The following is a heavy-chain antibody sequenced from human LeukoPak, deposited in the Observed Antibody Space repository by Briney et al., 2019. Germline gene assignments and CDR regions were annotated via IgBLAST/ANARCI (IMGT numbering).Heavy chain of an antibody. V-gene: IGHV1-69*13. CDR3: ARTDTGYCSSTSCSNYYSYGMDV. CDR1: GGTFSSYA. D-gene: IGHD2-2*01. CDR2: IIPIFGTA. Sequence: ASVKVSCKASGGTFSSYAISWVRQAPGQGLEWKGGIIPIFGTANYAQKFQGRVTITADESTSTAYMELSSLRSEDTAVYYCARTDTGYCSSTSCSNYYSYGMDVWGKGTTVTVSS. J-gene: IGHJ6*04.